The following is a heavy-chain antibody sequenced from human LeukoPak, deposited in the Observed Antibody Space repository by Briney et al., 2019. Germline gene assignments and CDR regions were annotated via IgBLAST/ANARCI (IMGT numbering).Heavy chain of an antibody. J-gene: IGHJ4*02. V-gene: IGHV1-2*02. CDR1: GYTFTGYY. D-gene: IGHD3-22*01. Sequence: GASVKVSCKASGYTFTGYYMHWVRQAPGQGLEWMGWINPNSGGTNYAQKFQGRVTMTRDTSISTAYMELSRLRSDDTAVYYCAREIYYDSSGYYHYWGQGTLVTVSS. CDR2: INPNSGGT. CDR3: AREIYYDSSGYYHY.